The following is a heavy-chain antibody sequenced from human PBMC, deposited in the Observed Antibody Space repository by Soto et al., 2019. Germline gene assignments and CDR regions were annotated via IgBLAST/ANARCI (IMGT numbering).Heavy chain of an antibody. V-gene: IGHV3-30*18. CDR3: AKDGIYSSSTYYYYYGMDV. CDR2: ISYDGSNK. D-gene: IGHD6-13*01. J-gene: IGHJ6*02. CDR1: GFTFSSYG. Sequence: VQLVESGGGLVQPGGSLRLSCSASGFTFSSYGMHWVRQAPGKGLEWVAVISYDGSNKYYADSVKGRFTISRDNSKNTLYLQMNSLRAEDTAVYYCAKDGIYSSSTYYYYYGMDVWGQGTTVTVSS.